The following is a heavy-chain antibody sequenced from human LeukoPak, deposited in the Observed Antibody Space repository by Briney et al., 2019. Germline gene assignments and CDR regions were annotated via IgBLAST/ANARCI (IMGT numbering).Heavy chain of an antibody. CDR2: IYSGGST. D-gene: IGHD3-10*01. Sequence: GGSLRLSCAASGFTVSSNHMSWVRQAPGKGLEWVSVIYSGGSTNYAGSVKGRFTISSDNSKNTLYLQMNNLRGEDMAVYYCARGIVRGVSAPDYWGQGTLVTVSS. V-gene: IGHV3-53*01. CDR3: ARGIVRGVSAPDY. CDR1: GFTVSSNH. J-gene: IGHJ4*02.